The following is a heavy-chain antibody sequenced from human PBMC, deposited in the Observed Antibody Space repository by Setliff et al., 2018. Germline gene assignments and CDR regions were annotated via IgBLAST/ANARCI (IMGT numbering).Heavy chain of an antibody. V-gene: IGHV7-4-1*02. D-gene: IGHD3-3*01. J-gene: IGHJ5*02. CDR1: GYTFTVYT. Sequence: RASVKVSCKVSGYTFTVYTMNWVRQAPGQGLEWMGWINTNTGNPTYAQGFTGRFVFSLDTSVSTAYLQISSLKAEDTAVYYCARGPLHYDFWSGYYTVSWFDPWGQGTLVTVSS. CDR3: ARGPLHYDFWSGYYTVSWFDP. CDR2: INTNTGNP.